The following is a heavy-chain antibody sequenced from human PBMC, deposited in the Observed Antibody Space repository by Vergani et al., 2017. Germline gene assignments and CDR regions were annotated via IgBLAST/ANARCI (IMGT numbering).Heavy chain of an antibody. CDR1: VGTFRSYA. Sequence: QVQLVQSGAEVTKPGSSVKVSCKASVGTFRSYAISGVRQAPGQGVEWRGRIIPIFGTANYVQKFQGIVTITADESTSTAYMELSSLRSEDTALYYGASSAGSRVPAAMYPWGQGTLVTVSS. CDR2: IIPIFGTA. D-gene: IGHD2-2*01. V-gene: IGHV1-69*13. J-gene: IGHJ5*02. CDR3: ASSAGSRVPAAMYP.